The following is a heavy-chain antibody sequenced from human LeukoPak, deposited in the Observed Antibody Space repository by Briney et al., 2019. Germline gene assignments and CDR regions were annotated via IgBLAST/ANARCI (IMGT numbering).Heavy chain of an antibody. CDR3: AKAKRGYSYGFDY. Sequence: GGSLRLSCAASGFTFDDYAMHWVRQAPGKGLEWVSGISWNSGSIGYADSVKGRFTISRDNAKNSLYLQMNSLRAEDMALYYCAKAKRGYSYGFDYRGQGTLVTVSS. CDR1: GFTFDDYA. J-gene: IGHJ4*02. CDR2: ISWNSGSI. D-gene: IGHD5-18*01. V-gene: IGHV3-9*03.